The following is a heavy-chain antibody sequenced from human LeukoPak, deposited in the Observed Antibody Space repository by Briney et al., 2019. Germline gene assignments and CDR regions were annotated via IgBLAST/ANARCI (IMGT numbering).Heavy chain of an antibody. Sequence: SETLSLTCTVSGGSISSSSYYWGWIRQPPGKGLEWIGSIYYSGSTYYNPSLKSRVTISVDTSKNQFSLKLSSVTAADTAVYYCARHGPEVDSYGHDYWGQGTLVTVSS. V-gene: IGHV4-39*01. CDR2: IYYSGST. D-gene: IGHD5-18*01. J-gene: IGHJ4*02. CDR3: ARHGPEVDSYGHDY. CDR1: GGSISSSSYY.